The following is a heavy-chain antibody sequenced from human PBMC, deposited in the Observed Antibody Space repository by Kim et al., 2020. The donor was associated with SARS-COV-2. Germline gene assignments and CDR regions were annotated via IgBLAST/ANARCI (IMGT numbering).Heavy chain of an antibody. V-gene: IGHV1-2*02. CDR1: GYTFTGYY. CDR2: INPNSGGT. CDR3: ARARSKYGDYLAY. Sequence: ASVKVSCKASGYTFTGYYMHWVRQAPGQGLEWMEWINPNSGGTNYAQKFQGRVTMTRDTSISTAYMELSRLRSDDTAVYYCARARSKYGDYLAYWGQGTLVTVSS. J-gene: IGHJ4*02. D-gene: IGHD4-17*01.